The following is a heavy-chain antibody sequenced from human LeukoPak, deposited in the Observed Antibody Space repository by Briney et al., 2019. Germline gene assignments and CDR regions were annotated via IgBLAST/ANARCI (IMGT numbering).Heavy chain of an antibody. CDR3: ARLSTYYDFWSPLDS. CDR2: VSYSGGT. D-gene: IGHD3-3*01. J-gene: IGHJ4*02. CDR1: GASVSSHY. V-gene: IGHV4-59*02. Sequence: PSETLSLTCTVSGASVSSHYWNWIRQPPGRGLEWIGYVSYSGGTNYNPSLKSRVTISLDTSKDQFSLRLNSVTAADTAVYYCARLSTYYDFWSPLDSWGQGTLVTVSS.